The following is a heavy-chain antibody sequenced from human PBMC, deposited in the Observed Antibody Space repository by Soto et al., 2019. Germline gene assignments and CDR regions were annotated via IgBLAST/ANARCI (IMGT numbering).Heavy chain of an antibody. CDR1: GGSISSYY. CDR2: IYYSGST. V-gene: IGHV4-59*01. D-gene: IGHD6-19*01. Sequence: PSETLSLTCTVSGGSISSYYWSWIRQPPGKGLEWIGYIYYSGSTNYNPSLKSRVTISVDTSKNQFSLRLNSVTSADTAAYHWVKEEGAVDGDNWFDPWGQGTLVTVS. J-gene: IGHJ5*02. CDR3: VKEEGAVDGDNWFDP.